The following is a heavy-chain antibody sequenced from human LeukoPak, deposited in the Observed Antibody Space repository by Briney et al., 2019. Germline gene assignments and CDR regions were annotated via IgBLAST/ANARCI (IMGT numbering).Heavy chain of an antibody. CDR3: ARASGYCTNGVCYTVEDY. J-gene: IGHJ4*02. D-gene: IGHD2-8*01. Sequence: GGSLRLSCAASGFTFSSYSMNWVRQSPRKGLEWVSGVSGADGTTYYADSVKGRFTISRDNSKSTLYLQMNSLRAEGTAVYYCARASGYCTNGVCYTVEDYWGQGTLVTVSS. CDR2: VSGADGTT. CDR1: GFTFSSYS. V-gene: IGHV3-23*01.